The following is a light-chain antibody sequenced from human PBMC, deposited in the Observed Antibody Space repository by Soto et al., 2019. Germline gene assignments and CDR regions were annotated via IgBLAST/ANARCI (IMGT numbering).Light chain of an antibody. CDR3: QQYNSYWT. CDR1: QSISSW. Sequence: DIQMTQSPSTLSASVGDRVTITCRASQSISSWLAWYQQKPGKAPNLLIYDDSSLESGVPSRFSGSASGTEFTLTISSLQPDDFATYYCQQYNSYWTVGQGTKVDIK. V-gene: IGKV1-5*01. CDR2: DDS. J-gene: IGKJ1*01.